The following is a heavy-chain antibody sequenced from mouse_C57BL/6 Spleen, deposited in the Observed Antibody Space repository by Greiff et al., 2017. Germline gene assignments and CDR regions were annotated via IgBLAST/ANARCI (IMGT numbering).Heavy chain of an antibody. CDR2: IWSDGST. V-gene: IGHV2-6-1*01. Sequence: QVQLKASGPGLVAPSQSLSITCTVSGFSLTSYGVHWVRQPPGKGLEWLVVIWSDGSTTYNSALKSRLSISKDNSKSQVFLKMNSLQTDDTAMYYCARQNDYDVDYAMDYWGQGTSVTVSS. CDR1: GFSLTSYG. J-gene: IGHJ4*01. D-gene: IGHD2-4*01. CDR3: ARQNDYDVDYAMDY.